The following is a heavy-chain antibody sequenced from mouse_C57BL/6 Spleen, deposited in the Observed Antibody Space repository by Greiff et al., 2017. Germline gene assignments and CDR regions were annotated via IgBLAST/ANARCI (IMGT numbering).Heavy chain of an antibody. D-gene: IGHD2-4*01. CDR3: ARRSLLYYDYSYYAMDY. J-gene: IGHJ4*01. CDR2: IYPGDGDT. Sequence: QVQLQQSGPELVKPGASVKISCKASGYAFSSSWLNWVKQRPGKGLEWIGRIYPGDGDTNYNGKFKGKATLTADKSSSTAYMQLSSLTSEDSAVYFCARRSLLYYDYSYYAMDYWGQGTSVTVSS. V-gene: IGHV1-82*01. CDR1: GYAFSSSW.